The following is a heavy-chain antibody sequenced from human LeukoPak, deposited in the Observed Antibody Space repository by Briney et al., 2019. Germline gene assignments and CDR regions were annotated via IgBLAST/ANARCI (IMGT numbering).Heavy chain of an antibody. V-gene: IGHV1-8*03. CDR2: MNPNSGNT. D-gene: IGHD3-22*01. CDR1: GYTFTGYD. CDR3: ATDYDSMGDY. Sequence: ASVKVSCKASGYTFTGYDINWVRQATGQGLEWMGWMNPNSGNTGYAQKFQGRVTITRNTSISTAYMEQSSLRSEDTAVYYCATDYDSMGDYWGQGTLVTVSS. J-gene: IGHJ4*02.